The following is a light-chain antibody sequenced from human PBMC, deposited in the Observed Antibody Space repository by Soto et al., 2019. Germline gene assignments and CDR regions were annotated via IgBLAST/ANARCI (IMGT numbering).Light chain of an antibody. CDR1: QSITSW. J-gene: IGKJ2*01. CDR3: QQYNRYQYT. V-gene: IGKV1-5*03. Sequence: DIQMTQSPSTLSGSVGDRVTITCRASQSITSWLAWYQQKPGKAPKLLIYKASTLESGVPSRFSGSGSGTEFTLTISSLQPDDYEAYYCQQYNRYQYTFGQGTK. CDR2: KAS.